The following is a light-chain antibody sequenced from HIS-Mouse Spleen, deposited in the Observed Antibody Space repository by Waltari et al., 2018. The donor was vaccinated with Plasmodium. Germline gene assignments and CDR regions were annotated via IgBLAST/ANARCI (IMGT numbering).Light chain of an antibody. Sequence: QSALTQPASVSGSPGQSIPISCTVTTSAVGGYNYVSWYQQHPGKAPKLMIYDVSNRPSGVSNRFSGSKSGNTASLTISGLQAEDEADYYCSSYTSSSTLVFGGGTKLTVL. J-gene: IGLJ2*01. CDR2: DVS. CDR1: TSAVGGYNY. V-gene: IGLV2-14*03. CDR3: SSYTSSSTLV.